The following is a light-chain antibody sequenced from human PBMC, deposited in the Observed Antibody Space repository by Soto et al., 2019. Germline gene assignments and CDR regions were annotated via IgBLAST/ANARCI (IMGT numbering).Light chain of an antibody. CDR2: EDA. Sequence: SYELTQPPSVSVSPGQTATISCSGDKLGDKYACWYQQKPGQSPVLVIYEDAKRPSGIPERFSGSNSGNTATLTISGTQTMDEADYYCQTWGSSSGWVFGTGTKVTVL. J-gene: IGLJ1*01. V-gene: IGLV3-1*01. CDR1: KLGDKY. CDR3: QTWGSSSGWV.